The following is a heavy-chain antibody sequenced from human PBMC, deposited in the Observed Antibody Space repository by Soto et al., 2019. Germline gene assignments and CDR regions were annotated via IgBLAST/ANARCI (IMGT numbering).Heavy chain of an antibody. D-gene: IGHD4-17*01. Sequence: SVKVSCKASGYTFTSYAMHWVRQAPGQRLEWMGWINAGNGNTKYSQKFQGRVTITRDTSASTAYMELSSLRSEDTAVYYCARDDYGGKIVEYWGQGTLVTVSS. CDR3: ARDDYGGKIVEY. J-gene: IGHJ4*02. V-gene: IGHV1-3*01. CDR2: INAGNGNT. CDR1: GYTFTSYA.